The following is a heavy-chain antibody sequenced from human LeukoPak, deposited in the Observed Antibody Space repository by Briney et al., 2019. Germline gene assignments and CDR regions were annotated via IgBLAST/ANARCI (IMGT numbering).Heavy chain of an antibody. D-gene: IGHD3-3*01. Sequence: PSETLSLTCTVSGGSISSSSYYWGWIRQPPGKGLEWIGSIYYSGSTYYNPSPKSRVTISVDTSKNQFSLKLSSVTAADTAVYYCARLDFWSGYNWFDPWGQGTLVTVSS. V-gene: IGHV4-39*01. J-gene: IGHJ5*02. CDR2: IYYSGST. CDR1: GGSISSSSYY. CDR3: ARLDFWSGYNWFDP.